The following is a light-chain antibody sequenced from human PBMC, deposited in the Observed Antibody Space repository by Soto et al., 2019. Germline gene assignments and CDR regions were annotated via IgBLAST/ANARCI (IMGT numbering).Light chain of an antibody. J-gene: IGKJ5*01. Sequence: SPATLSLSKGERATLSCRASQSISSYLAWYQHKPGQAPRLLIYAASTLQSGVPSRFSGSGSGTDFTLTISCLQSEDFATYYCQQYYSYPITCGQGTRLEIK. V-gene: IGKV1-8*01. CDR3: QQYYSYPIT. CDR2: AAS. CDR1: QSISSY.